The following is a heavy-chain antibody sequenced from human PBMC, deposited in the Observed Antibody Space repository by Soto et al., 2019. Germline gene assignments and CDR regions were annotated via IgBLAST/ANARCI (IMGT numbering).Heavy chain of an antibody. D-gene: IGHD3-10*01. Sequence: QVQLVQSGAEVKKPGSSVKVSCKASGGTFSSYAISWVRQAPGQGLEWMGGIIPIFGTANYAQKFQGRVTITADKSTSTAYMELSSLRSEDTAVYYCARDNVRDYYGSGRHYYYGMDVWGQGTTVTVSS. CDR3: ARDNVRDYYGSGRHYYYGMDV. V-gene: IGHV1-69*06. CDR2: IIPIFGTA. CDR1: GGTFSSYA. J-gene: IGHJ6*02.